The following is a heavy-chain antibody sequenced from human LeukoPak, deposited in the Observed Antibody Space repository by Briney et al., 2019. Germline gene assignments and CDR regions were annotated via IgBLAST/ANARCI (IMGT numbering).Heavy chain of an antibody. V-gene: IGHV3-43*02. Sequence: GGSLRLSCAASGFTFDDYDMHWVRQAPGKGLEWVSLISGDGGSTYYADSVRGRFTISRDSSKNSLYLQMNSLRTEDTALYYCAKAYSRGWYYWGQGTLVTVSS. CDR1: GFTFDDYD. CDR2: ISGDGGST. J-gene: IGHJ4*02. CDR3: AKAYSRGWYY. D-gene: IGHD6-19*01.